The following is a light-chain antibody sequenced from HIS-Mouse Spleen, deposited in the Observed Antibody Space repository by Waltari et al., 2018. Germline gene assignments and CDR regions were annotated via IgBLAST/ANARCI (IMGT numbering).Light chain of an antibody. V-gene: IGLV2-11*01. CDR3: CSYAGSYTFEVV. J-gene: IGLJ2*01. CDR1: SSEVGGYNY. Sequence: QSALTQPRSVSGSPGQSVTIPCTGTSSEVGGYNYVSWYQQHPGKAPKLMIYDVSTRPSGVPDRFSGSKSGNTASLTISGLQAEDEADYYCCSYAGSYTFEVVFGGGTKLTVL. CDR2: DVS.